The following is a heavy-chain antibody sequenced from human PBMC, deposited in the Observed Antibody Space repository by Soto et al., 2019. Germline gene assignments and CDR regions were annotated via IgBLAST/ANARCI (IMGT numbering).Heavy chain of an antibody. Sequence: SETLSLTWTVAGGSISSCYWSWIRQPPGKGLEWIGYIYYSGSTNYNPSLKSRVTISVDTSKNQFSLKLSSVTAADTAVYYCARDYYGSGSPRSPFFYWGQGTLVTVS. V-gene: IGHV4-59*01. CDR1: GGSISSCY. D-gene: IGHD3-10*01. J-gene: IGHJ4*02. CDR3: ARDYYGSGSPRSPFFY. CDR2: IYYSGST.